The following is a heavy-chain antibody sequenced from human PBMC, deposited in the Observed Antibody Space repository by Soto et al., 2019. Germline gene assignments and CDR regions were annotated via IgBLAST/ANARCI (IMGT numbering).Heavy chain of an antibody. J-gene: IGHJ4*02. D-gene: IGHD3-10*01. CDR3: ARVGITMVPLDY. V-gene: IGHV1-18*01. CDR1: GYTFTSYG. Sequence: GVSVKVCWEASGYTFTSYGLSSVRQSPGQGLERMGWISAYNGNTNYAQKLQGRVTMTTDTSTSTAYMELRSLRSDDTAVYYCARVGITMVPLDYWGQGTLVTVSS. CDR2: ISAYNGNT.